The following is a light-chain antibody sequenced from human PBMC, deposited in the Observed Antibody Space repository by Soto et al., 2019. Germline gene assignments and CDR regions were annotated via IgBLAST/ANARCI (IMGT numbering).Light chain of an antibody. Sequence: EIVMTQSPLSLPVTPGEPASISCRSSQSLLHSNGYNYLDWYLQKPGQSPQVLIYLGSNRASGVADRFSGSGSGTDFTLKISRVEAEDVGVYYCMQALHTPWTFGQGTKVEIK. CDR1: QSLLHSNGYNY. CDR2: LGS. CDR3: MQALHTPWT. J-gene: IGKJ1*01. V-gene: IGKV2-28*01.